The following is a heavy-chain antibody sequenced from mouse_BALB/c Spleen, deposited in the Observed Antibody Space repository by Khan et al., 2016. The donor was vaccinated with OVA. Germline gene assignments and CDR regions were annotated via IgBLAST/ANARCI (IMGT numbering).Heavy chain of an antibody. CDR1: GYTFTSYW. Sequence: DLVKPGASVKLSCKASGYTFTSYWINWIKQRPGQGLEWIGRIAPGSGSTYYNEMFKGRSTLTVDTSSNPAYLQLSSLSSEDSAVYFCARENYYGSSRYAMDYWGQGTSVTVSS. V-gene: IGHV1S41*01. CDR2: IAPGSGST. J-gene: IGHJ4*01. D-gene: IGHD1-1*01. CDR3: ARENYYGSSRYAMDY.